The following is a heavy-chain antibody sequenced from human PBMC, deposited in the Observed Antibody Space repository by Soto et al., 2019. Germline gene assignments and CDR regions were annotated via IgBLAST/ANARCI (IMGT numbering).Heavy chain of an antibody. V-gene: IGHV3-23*01. Sequence: GGSLRLSCAASGFTFSNYAMSWVRQAPGKGLEWVSTISGSGGSTYYADSVKGRFTISRDNSKNTLYLQMNSLRAEDTAVYYCAKDPGGGSSWFSNLVYFDYWGQGTLVPVSS. D-gene: IGHD6-13*01. J-gene: IGHJ4*02. CDR3: AKDPGGGSSWFSNLVYFDY. CDR2: ISGSGGST. CDR1: GFTFSNYA.